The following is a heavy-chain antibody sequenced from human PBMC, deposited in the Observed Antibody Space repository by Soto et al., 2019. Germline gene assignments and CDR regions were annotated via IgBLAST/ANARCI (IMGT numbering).Heavy chain of an antibody. D-gene: IGHD3-16*01. V-gene: IGHV3-7*01. J-gene: IGHJ6*02. Sequence: PGGSLRLSCAASGFTFSSYWMSWVRQAPGKGLEWVANIKQDGSEKYYADSVKGRFTISRDNSKNTLYLQMNSLRAEDTAVYYCARMGDTYGMDVWGQGTTVTVSS. CDR3: ARMGDTYGMDV. CDR1: GFTFSSYW. CDR2: IKQDGSEK.